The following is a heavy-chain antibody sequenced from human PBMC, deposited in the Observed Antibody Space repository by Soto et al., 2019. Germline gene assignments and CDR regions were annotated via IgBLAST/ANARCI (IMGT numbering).Heavy chain of an antibody. Sequence: QVQLQEWGAGLLKPTETLSLTCAVYGGSFSGYYWSWIRHAPGKGLEWIGEVSHTGSTDYNPSLKIRVTISIDTSKSQFSLKLSSVTAADTAVYYCARGPYGSGIRSPYYFYYMGVWGKGTTVTVSS. CDR2: VSHTGST. D-gene: IGHD3-10*01. CDR1: GGSFSGYY. CDR3: ARGPYGSGIRSPYYFYYMGV. V-gene: IGHV4-34*01. J-gene: IGHJ6*03.